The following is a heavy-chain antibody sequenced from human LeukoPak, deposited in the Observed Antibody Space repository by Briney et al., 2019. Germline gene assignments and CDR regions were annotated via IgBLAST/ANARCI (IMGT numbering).Heavy chain of an antibody. J-gene: IGHJ4*02. CDR2: ISAYNGNT. CDR3: ATDRAVRGVMY. D-gene: IGHD3-10*01. V-gene: IGHV1-18*01. Sequence: ASVKVSCKVSGYTLTELSMHWVRQAPGQGLEWMGWISAYNGNTNYAQKLQGRVTMATDTSTSTAYMELRSLRSEDTAVYYCATDRAVRGVMYWGQGTLVTVSS. CDR1: GYTLTELS.